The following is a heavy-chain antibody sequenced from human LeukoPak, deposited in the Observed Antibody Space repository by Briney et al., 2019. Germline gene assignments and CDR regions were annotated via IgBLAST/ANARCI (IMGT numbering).Heavy chain of an antibody. CDR3: AKGGYGDPFDY. D-gene: IGHD4-17*01. Sequence: GGSLRLSCAASGFTFSSYGMHWVRQAPGKGLEWVAFIRYDGSNKYYADSVKGRFTISRDNSKNTLYLQMNSLRAEDTAVYYCAKGGYGDPFDYWGQGTLVTVSS. CDR2: IRYDGSNK. J-gene: IGHJ4*02. V-gene: IGHV3-30*02. CDR1: GFTFSSYG.